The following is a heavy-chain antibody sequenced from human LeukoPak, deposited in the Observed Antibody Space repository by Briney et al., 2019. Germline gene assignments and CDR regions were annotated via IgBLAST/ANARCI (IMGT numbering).Heavy chain of an antibody. V-gene: IGHV1-46*01. Sequence: ASVKVSCKASGYTFTSYYMHWVRQAPGQGLEWMGIINPSGGSTSYAQKFQGRVTMTEDTSTDTAYMELSSLRSEDTAVYYCATPWGGNSRDDAFDIWGQGTMVTVSS. J-gene: IGHJ3*02. CDR1: GYTFTSYY. D-gene: IGHD4-23*01. CDR2: INPSGGST. CDR3: ATPWGGNSRDDAFDI.